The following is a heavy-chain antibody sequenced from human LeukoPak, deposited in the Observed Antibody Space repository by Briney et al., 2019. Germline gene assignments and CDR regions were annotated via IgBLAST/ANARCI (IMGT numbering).Heavy chain of an antibody. D-gene: IGHD2-2*01. CDR2: IGGGGGST. Sequence: PGGSPRLSCTASEFTFSSYAMNWVRQAPGKGLEWVSAIGGGGGSTFYADSVKGRFTISRDNSKNTLYLQMNSLRAEDTALYYCAKSHCTTTSCRGNYFDYWGQGTLVTVSS. CDR3: AKSHCTTTSCRGNYFDY. V-gene: IGHV3-23*01. CDR1: EFTFSSYA. J-gene: IGHJ4*02.